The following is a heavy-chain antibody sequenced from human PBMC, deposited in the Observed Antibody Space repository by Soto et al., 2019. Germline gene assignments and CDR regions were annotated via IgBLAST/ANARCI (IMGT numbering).Heavy chain of an antibody. CDR1: GFTFSSYA. V-gene: IGHV3-30-3*01. CDR3: ARDGGYLEVYYYYGMDV. Sequence: QVQLVESGGGVVQPGRSLRLSCAASGFTFSSYAMHWVRQAPGKGLEWVAVISYDGSNKYYADSVKGRFTISRDNSKNTLYLQMNSPRAEDTAVYYCARDGGYLEVYYYYGMDVWGQGTTVTVSS. CDR2: ISYDGSNK. D-gene: IGHD1-26*01. J-gene: IGHJ6*02.